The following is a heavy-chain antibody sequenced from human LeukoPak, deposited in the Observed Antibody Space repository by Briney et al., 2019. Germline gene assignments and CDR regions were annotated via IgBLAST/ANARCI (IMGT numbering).Heavy chain of an antibody. J-gene: IGHJ4*02. Sequence: PGGSLRLSCASSGFSFGYYAMHWVRQAPGKGLEWVAAVSYDGSNKNYADSVKGRFTISRDNSKNTLYLQMSSLRVEDTAVYYCARARVRGYSYGSSDYWGQGILVTVSS. CDR3: ARARVRGYSYGSSDY. V-gene: IGHV3-30*15. CDR1: GFSFGYYA. D-gene: IGHD5-18*01. CDR2: VSYDGSNK.